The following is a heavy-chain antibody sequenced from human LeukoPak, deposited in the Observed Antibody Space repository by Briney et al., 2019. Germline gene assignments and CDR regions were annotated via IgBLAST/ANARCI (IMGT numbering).Heavy chain of an antibody. CDR1: GCSISSTNR. V-gene: IGHV4-4*02. Sequence: SSETLSLTCGVSGCSISSTNRWTWVRQPPGKGLEWIEEVHLDGRTNYSPSLQSRLAMSVDFSENHISLKLTSMTAADTAVYYCAREGGPYRPLDYTGQGLLVTVSS. J-gene: IGHJ4*02. CDR2: VHLDGRT. CDR3: AREGGPYRPLDY.